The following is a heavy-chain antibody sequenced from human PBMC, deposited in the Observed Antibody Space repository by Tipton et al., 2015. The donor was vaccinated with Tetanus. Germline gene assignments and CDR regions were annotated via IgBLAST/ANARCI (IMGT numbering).Heavy chain of an antibody. Sequence: LRLSRTVSGGSLRSGGYYWSWIRQHPGQGLEWIGYIYYTGNTYYNPSLKSRVTLSIDMSKNQFSLRLSSVTAADTAVYFCARRVVGATLDYWGQGSLVTVSS. D-gene: IGHD1-26*01. CDR2: IYYTGNT. CDR1: GGSLRSGGYY. CDR3: ARRVVGATLDY. J-gene: IGHJ4*02. V-gene: IGHV4-31*02.